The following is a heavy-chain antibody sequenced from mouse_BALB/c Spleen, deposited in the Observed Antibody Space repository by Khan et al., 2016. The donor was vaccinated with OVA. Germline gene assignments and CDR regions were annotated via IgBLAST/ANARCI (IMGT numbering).Heavy chain of an antibody. CDR2: LNTYTGEP. CDR1: GFTFTNYG. CDR3: ARVGYNETMDF. V-gene: IGHV9-3-1*01. D-gene: IGHD2-14*01. J-gene: IGHJ4*01. Sequence: QMQLVQSGPELKKPGETVQISCKASGFTFTNYGMNWVKQAPGKGLKWMGWLNTYTGEPTFADDFKGRFAFSLETSDSTAYLQINSLKNEDTATYFCARVGYNETMDFWGQGTSVTVSS.